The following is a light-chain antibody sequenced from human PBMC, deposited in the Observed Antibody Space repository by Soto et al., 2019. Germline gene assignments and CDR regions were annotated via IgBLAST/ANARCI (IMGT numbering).Light chain of an antibody. CDR2: EAS. CDR3: QQYNSYPWT. CDR1: HSISSW. V-gene: IGKV1-5*03. Sequence: DIQMTQSPSTLSASVGDRVTITCRASHSISSWLAWYQQKPGKAPKLLIYEASSLESGVTSRFSGSGSGTQSNLTISSLQPDDFATYYCQQYNSYPWTFSQGTKVEIK. J-gene: IGKJ1*01.